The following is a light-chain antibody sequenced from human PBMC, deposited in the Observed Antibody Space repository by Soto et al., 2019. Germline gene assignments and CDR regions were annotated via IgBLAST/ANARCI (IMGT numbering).Light chain of an antibody. CDR3: QQYNDWPPLT. CDR1: QTISSN. Sequence: EVVMTQSPATLSASPGERATLSCRASQTISSNVAWYQQKPGQAPRLLIYGASMGATGIPARFSGSGSGTEFTLTISSLQSEDFAVYYCQQYNDWPPLTFGGGTKVEIK. V-gene: IGKV3-15*01. J-gene: IGKJ4*01. CDR2: GAS.